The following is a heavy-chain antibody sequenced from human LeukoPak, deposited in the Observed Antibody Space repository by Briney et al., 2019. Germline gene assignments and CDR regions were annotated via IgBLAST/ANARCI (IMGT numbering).Heavy chain of an antibody. CDR2: INWNGGST. CDR1: GFTFSRSW. D-gene: IGHD3-22*01. V-gene: IGHV3-20*04. J-gene: IGHJ4*02. CDR3: ARGTAMMGLDY. Sequence: PGGSLRLSCAASGFTFSRSWMSWVRQAPGKGLEWVSGINWNGGSTGYADSVKGRFTISRDNAKNSLYLQMNSQRAEDTALYYCARGTAMMGLDYWGQGTLVTVSS.